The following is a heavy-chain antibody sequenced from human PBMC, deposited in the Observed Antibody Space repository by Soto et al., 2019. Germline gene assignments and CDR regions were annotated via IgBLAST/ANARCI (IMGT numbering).Heavy chain of an antibody. D-gene: IGHD5-12*01. J-gene: IGHJ4*02. CDR3: ARSLNEWLPLPFDY. CDR2: ISAYNGNT. V-gene: IGHV1-18*01. Sequence: ASVKVSCKVSGYTLTELSMHWVRQAPGQGLEWMGWISAYNGNTNYAQKLQGRVTMTTDTSTSTAYMELRSLRSDDTAVYYCARSLNEWLPLPFDYWGQGTLVTVSS. CDR1: GYTLTELS.